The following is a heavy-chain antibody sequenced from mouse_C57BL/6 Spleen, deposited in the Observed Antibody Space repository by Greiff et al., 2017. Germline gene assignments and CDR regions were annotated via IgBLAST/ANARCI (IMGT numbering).Heavy chain of an antibody. J-gene: IGHJ2*01. CDR2: IYPGDGDT. V-gene: IGHV1-82*01. Sequence: QVQLQQSGPELVKPGASVKISCKASGYAFSSSWMNWVKQRPGKGLEWIGRIYPGDGDTNYNGKFKGKATLTADTSSSTAYMQLSSLTSEDSAVYFCARVNYYGSRNFDYWGQGTTRTVSS. D-gene: IGHD1-1*01. CDR3: ARVNYYGSRNFDY. CDR1: GYAFSSSW.